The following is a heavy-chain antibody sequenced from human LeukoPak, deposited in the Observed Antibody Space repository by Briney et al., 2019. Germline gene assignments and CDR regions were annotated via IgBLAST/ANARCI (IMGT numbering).Heavy chain of an antibody. D-gene: IGHD3-3*01. CDR3: ARGGLAEWRYYFDY. Sequence: PGGSLRLSCAASGFTFSSYSMNWVRQAPGKGLEWVSSISSSSSYIYYADSVKGRFTISRDNAKNSLYLQMNSLRAEDTAVYYCARGGLAEWRYYFDYWGQGTLVTVSS. J-gene: IGHJ4*02. V-gene: IGHV3-21*01. CDR1: GFTFSSYS. CDR2: ISSSSSYI.